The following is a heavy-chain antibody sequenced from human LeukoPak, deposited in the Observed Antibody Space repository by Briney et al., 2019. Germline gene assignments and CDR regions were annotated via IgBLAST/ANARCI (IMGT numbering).Heavy chain of an antibody. Sequence: ASVKVSCTAPGYSLTTYYMHWVRQAPGQGLEWMAIINPSGGSTNYAQKFQGRVTMTRDTPTNTVYMELSSLRTEDTAVYYCARLDEYSSSSRYYGMDVWGQGTTVTVSS. CDR3: ARLDEYSSSSRYYGMDV. J-gene: IGHJ6*02. V-gene: IGHV1-46*01. CDR1: GYSLTTYY. CDR2: INPSGGST. D-gene: IGHD6-6*01.